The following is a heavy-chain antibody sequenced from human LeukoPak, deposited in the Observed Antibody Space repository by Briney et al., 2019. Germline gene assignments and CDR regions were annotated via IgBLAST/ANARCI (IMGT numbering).Heavy chain of an antibody. CDR1: GHSINSGYY. CDR3: ARVSSWDYFDY. D-gene: IGHD6-13*01. CDR2: IYHSGST. J-gene: IGHJ4*02. Sequence: SETLSLTCTVSGHSINSGYYWGWIRQPPGKGLEWIGSIYHSGSTYYNPSLKSRVTISVDTSKNQFFLRLRSVTAADTAVYYCARVSSWDYFDYWGQGTLVTVSS. V-gene: IGHV4-38-2*02.